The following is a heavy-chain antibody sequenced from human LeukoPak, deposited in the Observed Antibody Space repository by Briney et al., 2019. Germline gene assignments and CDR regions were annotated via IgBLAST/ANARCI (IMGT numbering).Heavy chain of an antibody. D-gene: IGHD3-16*02. V-gene: IGHV3-30*18. CDR3: AKVIVGWLLDY. Sequence: PGGSLRLSCAASGFTFSNYAMHWVRQAPGKGLEWVAVISYDGSNKYYADSVKGRFTISRDNSKNTLYLQMNSLGADDTAMYYCAKVIVGWLLDYWGQGTLVTVSS. CDR1: GFTFSNYA. CDR2: ISYDGSNK. J-gene: IGHJ4*02.